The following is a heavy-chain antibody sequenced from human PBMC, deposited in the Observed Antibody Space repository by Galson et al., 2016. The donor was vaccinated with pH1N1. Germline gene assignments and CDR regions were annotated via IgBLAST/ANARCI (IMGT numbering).Heavy chain of an antibody. CDR3: ARGRRVSAYNWNLPLDY. CDR2: IYPNTSDT. Sequence: QSGAEVKKPGESLKISCSGAGYRFSTYWIGWVRQMPGQGLEWMAIIYPNTSDTKYSPSFEGQVTISADRSIRTAYLQWSSLKASDTAIYYCARGRRVSAYNWNLPLDYWGQGTLVTVSS. D-gene: IGHD1-20*01. J-gene: IGHJ4*02. V-gene: IGHV5-51*03. CDR1: GYRFSTYW.